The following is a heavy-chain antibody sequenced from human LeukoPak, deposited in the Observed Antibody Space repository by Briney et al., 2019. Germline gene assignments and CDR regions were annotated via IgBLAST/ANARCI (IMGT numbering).Heavy chain of an antibody. CDR1: GGSISNNY. CDR2: VYDTGSA. D-gene: IGHD3-10*01. CDR3: ARTYYGSGSYYTNFFDP. Sequence: PSETLSLTCTVSGGSISNNYWNWIRQPPGKGLEWIGYVYDTGSANYNPSLKGRVTMSIDKSSKQFSLNLTSVTAADTTVYYCARTYYGSGSYYTNFFDPWGQGTLVTVSS. V-gene: IGHV4-59*01. J-gene: IGHJ5*02.